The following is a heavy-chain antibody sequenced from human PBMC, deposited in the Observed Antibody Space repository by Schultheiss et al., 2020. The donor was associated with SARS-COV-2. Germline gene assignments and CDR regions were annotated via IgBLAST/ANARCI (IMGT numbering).Heavy chain of an antibody. CDR2: VYPGDSDT. J-gene: IGHJ5*02. Sequence: GESLKISCKGSGYSFTSYWIGWVRQMPGKGLEWMGIVYPGDSDTRYSTSFQGQVTISADKSISTAYLQWSSLKASDTAMYYCARTLTGTTGADWFDPWGQGTLVTVSS. V-gene: IGHV5-51*01. CDR1: GYSFTSYW. D-gene: IGHD1-7*01. CDR3: ARTLTGTTGADWFDP.